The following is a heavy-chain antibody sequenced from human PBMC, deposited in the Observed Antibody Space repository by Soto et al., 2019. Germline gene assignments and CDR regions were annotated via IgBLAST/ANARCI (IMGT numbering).Heavy chain of an antibody. V-gene: IGHV3-21*01. CDR2: ISSISSYI. D-gene: IGHD6-13*01. CDR1: GFTFSFYA. J-gene: IGHJ3*02. Sequence: PGGSLRLSCAASGFTFSFYAMSWVRQAPGKGLEWVSSISSISSYIYYADSVKGRFTISRDNAKNSLYLQMNSLRAEDTAVYYCARVYSTSWYPQGAFDIWGQGTMVTVSS. CDR3: ARVYSTSWYPQGAFDI.